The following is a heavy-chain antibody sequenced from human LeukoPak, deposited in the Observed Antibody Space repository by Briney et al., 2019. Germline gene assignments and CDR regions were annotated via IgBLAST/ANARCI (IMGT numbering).Heavy chain of an antibody. CDR2: MYYSGST. CDR1: GGSISSSSYY. J-gene: IGHJ4*02. CDR3: AREVSSAAMLNY. Sequence: SETLSLTCTVSGGSISSSSYYWGWIRQPPGRWLEWIGSMYYSGSTYYNPSLKSRVTISVDTSKNQFSLKLSSVTAADTAVYYCAREVSSAAMLNYWGQGTLVTVSS. V-gene: IGHV4-39*02. D-gene: IGHD5-18*01.